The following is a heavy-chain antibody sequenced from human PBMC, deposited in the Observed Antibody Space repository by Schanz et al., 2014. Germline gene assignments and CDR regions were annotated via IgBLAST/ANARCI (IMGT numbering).Heavy chain of an antibody. Sequence: QVQLVESGGGVVQPGRSLRLSCAASGFTFSNCGMHWVRQAPGKGLEWVAFIRYDASNEYYADSVKGRFTISRDNSKNTLYLQMNSLRPDDTAVYYCAKALKPYIASRNGLDVWGHGTTXTVSS. CDR3: AKALKPYIASRNGLDV. CDR1: GFTFSNCG. J-gene: IGHJ6*02. V-gene: IGHV3-30*02. CDR2: IRYDASNE. D-gene: IGHD3-16*01.